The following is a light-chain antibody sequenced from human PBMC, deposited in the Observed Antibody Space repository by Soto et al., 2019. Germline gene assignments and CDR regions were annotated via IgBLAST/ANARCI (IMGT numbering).Light chain of an antibody. CDR1: QSIYIY. CDR2: AAS. V-gene: IGKV1-39*01. CDR3: QQRHMWPIT. Sequence: DIQMTQSPSSLSASIGDRVTITCRASQSIYIYLNWYQQKPGKAPKLLIYAASSLRRGVPSTFSGGGSGTDFTLTISSLEPEDSAVYYCQQRHMWPITFGQGTRLEIK. J-gene: IGKJ5*01.